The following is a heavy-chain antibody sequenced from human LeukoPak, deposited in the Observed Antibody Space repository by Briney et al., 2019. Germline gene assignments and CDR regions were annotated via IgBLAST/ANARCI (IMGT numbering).Heavy chain of an antibody. J-gene: IGHJ4*02. V-gene: IGHV3-74*01. Sequence: GGSLRLSCAASGFTFSSHWMHWVRQDPGKGLVWVSRINTDGSSTSYADSVKGRFTISRDNAKNTLYLQMNSLRAEDTAVYYCARVRPGGFDYWGQGTLVTVSS. D-gene: IGHD3-10*01. CDR2: INTDGSST. CDR1: GFTFSSHW. CDR3: ARVRPGGFDY.